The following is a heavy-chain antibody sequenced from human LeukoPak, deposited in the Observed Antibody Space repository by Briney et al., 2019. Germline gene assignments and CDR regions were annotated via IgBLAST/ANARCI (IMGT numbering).Heavy chain of an antibody. D-gene: IGHD2-15*01. CDR1: GYTFTSYY. J-gene: IGHJ1*01. Sequence: ASVKVSCKASGYTFTSYYMHWVRQAPGQGLEWMGIINPSGGSTSYAQKFQGRVTMTRDMSTSTVYMELSSLRSEDTAVYYCARDRVGENCSGGSCYREYFQHWGQGTLVTVSS. CDR2: INPSGGST. V-gene: IGHV1-46*01. CDR3: ARDRVGENCSGGSCYREYFQH.